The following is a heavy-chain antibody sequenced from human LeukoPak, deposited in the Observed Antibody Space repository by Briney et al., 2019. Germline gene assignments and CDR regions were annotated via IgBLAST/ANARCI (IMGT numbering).Heavy chain of an antibody. CDR1: GFSFRSCG. D-gene: IGHD1-26*01. CDR2: IQYDGSNK. J-gene: IGHJ4*02. V-gene: IGHV3-30*02. CDR3: AKGAGGGFAY. Sequence: GGSLRLSCAASGFSFRSCGMHWVRQAPGKGLEWVTFIQYDGSNKYYTDSAKGRFSISRDNSKNTLYLQMNNLRAEDTAVYYCAKGAGGGFAYGGQGTLVTVSS.